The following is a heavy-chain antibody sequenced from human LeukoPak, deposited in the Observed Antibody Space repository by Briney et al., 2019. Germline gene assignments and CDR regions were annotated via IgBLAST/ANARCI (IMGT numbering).Heavy chain of an antibody. D-gene: IGHD1-14*01. V-gene: IGHV3-30*03. CDR2: ISYDGSNK. CDR1: GFTFSSYG. CDR3: ARVGPWVNPDYYYYYMDV. Sequence: PGRSLRLSCAVSGFTFSSYGMHWVRQAPGKGLEWVAVISYDGSNKYYADSVKGRFTISRDNAKNSLYLQMNSLRAEDTAVYYCARVGPWVNPDYYYYYMDVWGKGTTVTVSS. J-gene: IGHJ6*03.